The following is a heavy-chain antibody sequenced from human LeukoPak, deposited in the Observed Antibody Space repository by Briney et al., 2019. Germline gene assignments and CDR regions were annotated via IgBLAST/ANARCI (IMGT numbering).Heavy chain of an antibody. J-gene: IGHJ4*02. CDR1: GGSISAFY. Sequence: VKPSETLSLTCTVSGGSISAFYWSWIRQPAGKGREWIGRIYASGGTNYNPSLKSRVTMSVDTSKHQFSLKLSSVTAADTAVYYCARGISYSSGWYFDNWGQGTLVTVSS. V-gene: IGHV4-4*07. D-gene: IGHD6-19*01. CDR3: ARGISYSSGWYFDN. CDR2: IYASGGT.